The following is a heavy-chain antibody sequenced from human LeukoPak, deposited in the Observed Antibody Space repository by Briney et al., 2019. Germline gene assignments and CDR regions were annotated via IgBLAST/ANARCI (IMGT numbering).Heavy chain of an antibody. CDR3: ARDVRYCSSTSCLSYFDY. D-gene: IGHD2-2*01. J-gene: IGHJ4*02. Sequence: SQTLSLTCTVSGDSISSGSYYLSWIRQPAGKGLEWLGRIYTSGSTNYNPSLKSRVTISVDTSKNQFSLKLSSVTAADTAVYYCARDVRYCSSTSCLSYFDYWGQGTLVTVSS. CDR1: GDSISSGSYY. CDR2: IYTSGST. V-gene: IGHV4-61*02.